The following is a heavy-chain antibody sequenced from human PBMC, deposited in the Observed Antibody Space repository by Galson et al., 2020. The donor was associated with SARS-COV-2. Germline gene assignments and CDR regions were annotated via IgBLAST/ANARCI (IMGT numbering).Heavy chain of an antibody. CDR3: ASLSRVGYSYDLEY. J-gene: IGHJ4*02. D-gene: IGHD5-18*01. CDR2: IYYSGST. CDR1: GGSISSYY. Sequence: SETLSLTCTVSGGSISSYYWSWIRQPPGKGLEWIGYIYYSGSTNYNPSLKSRVTISVDTSKNQFSLKLSSVTAADTAVYYCASLSRVGYSYDLEYWGQGTLVTVSS. V-gene: IGHV4-59*01.